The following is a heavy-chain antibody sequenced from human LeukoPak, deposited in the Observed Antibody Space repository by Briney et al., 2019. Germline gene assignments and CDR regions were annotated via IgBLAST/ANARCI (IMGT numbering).Heavy chain of an antibody. V-gene: IGHV4-59*01. CDR3: VRLRWELLAPYFDH. CDR2: IYHSGST. CDR1: TDSPNTYY. J-gene: IGHJ4*02. D-gene: IGHD2-15*01. Sequence: SETLPLTCSVSTDSPNTYYWSWIRQSPGKGLEWMGHIYHSGSTDYNPSFKSRVTISIDMSEKEFSLQLTSVTVADTAMYYCVRLRWELLAPYFDHWGQGAFVIVSS.